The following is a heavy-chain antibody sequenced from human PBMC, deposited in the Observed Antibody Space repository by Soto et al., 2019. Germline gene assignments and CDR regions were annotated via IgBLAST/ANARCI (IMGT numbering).Heavy chain of an antibody. Sequence: GGSLRLSCAASGFTFSSYSMNWVRQAPGKGLEWVSSISSSSSYIYYADSVKGRFTISRDNAKNSLYLQMNSLGAEDTAVYYCAREDYSSSYYYYGMDVWGQGTTVTVSS. CDR3: AREDYSSSYYYYGMDV. J-gene: IGHJ6*02. D-gene: IGHD6-6*01. V-gene: IGHV3-21*01. CDR2: ISSSSSYI. CDR1: GFTFSSYS.